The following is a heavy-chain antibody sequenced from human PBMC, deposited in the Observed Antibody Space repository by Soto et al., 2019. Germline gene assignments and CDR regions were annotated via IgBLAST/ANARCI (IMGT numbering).Heavy chain of an antibody. CDR2: IDWDDDK. Sequence: SGPTLVNPTQTLTLTCTFSGFSLSTSGMCVSWIRQPPGKALEWLALIDWDDDKYYSTSLKTRLTISKDTSKNQVVLTMTNMDPVDTATYYCARQTYYYDSSGYYYFDYWGQGTLVTVSS. CDR1: GFSLSTSGMC. D-gene: IGHD3-22*01. V-gene: IGHV2-70*01. J-gene: IGHJ4*02. CDR3: ARQTYYYDSSGYYYFDY.